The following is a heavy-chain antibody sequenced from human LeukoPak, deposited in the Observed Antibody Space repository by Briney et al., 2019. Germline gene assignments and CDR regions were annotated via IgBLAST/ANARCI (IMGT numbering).Heavy chain of an antibody. V-gene: IGHV4-59*01. D-gene: IGHD1-26*01. CDR3: ASREAGSGSYYFDY. CDR2: IYYSGST. Sequence: PSETLSLTCTVSGGSISSYYWSWIRQPPRKGLEWIGYIYYSGSTNYNPSLKSRVTMSVDTSKNQFPLKLSSVTAADTAVYYCASREAGSGSYYFDYWGQGTLVTVSS. J-gene: IGHJ4*02. CDR1: GGSISSYY.